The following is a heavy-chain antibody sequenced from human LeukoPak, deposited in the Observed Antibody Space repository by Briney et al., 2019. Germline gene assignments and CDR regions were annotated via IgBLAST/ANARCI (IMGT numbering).Heavy chain of an antibody. CDR2: IYYSGST. V-gene: IGHV4-59*01. Sequence: SETLSLTCTVSGGSISSYYWSWIRQPPGKGLEWIGYIYYSGSTNYNPSLKSRVTISVDTSKNQFSLKLSSVTAADTAVYYCAREDYYDSSGSIDYWGQGTLVTVSS. J-gene: IGHJ4*02. CDR3: AREDYYDSSGSIDY. D-gene: IGHD3-22*01. CDR1: GGSISSYY.